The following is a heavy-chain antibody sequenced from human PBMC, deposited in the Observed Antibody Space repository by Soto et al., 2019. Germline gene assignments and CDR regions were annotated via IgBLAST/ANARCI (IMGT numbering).Heavy chain of an antibody. Sequence: GGSLRLSCAASGFTFSSYAMSWVRQAPGKGLEWVSAISGSGGSTYYADSVKGRFTISRDNFKSTLYLQMNSLRAEDTAVYYCAKIYYDYGDYVDYWGQGTLVTVSS. V-gene: IGHV3-23*01. D-gene: IGHD4-17*01. CDR3: AKIYYDYGDYVDY. CDR1: GFTFSSYA. J-gene: IGHJ4*02. CDR2: ISGSGGST.